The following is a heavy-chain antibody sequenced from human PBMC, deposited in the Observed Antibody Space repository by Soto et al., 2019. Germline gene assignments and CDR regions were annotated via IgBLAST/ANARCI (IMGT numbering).Heavy chain of an antibody. J-gene: IGHJ6*03. D-gene: IGHD5-12*01. CDR1: GFTFSDYY. V-gene: IGHV3-11*01. Sequence: QVQLVESGGGLVKPGGSLRLSCAASGFTFSDYYMSWIRQAPGKGLEWVSYISSRGSTIYYADSVKGRVTISRDNAKNSLYLQMNSLRAEDTAVYYCARGEYSGPFDYYYYYMDVWGKGTTVTVSS. CDR2: ISSRGSTI. CDR3: ARGEYSGPFDYYYYYMDV.